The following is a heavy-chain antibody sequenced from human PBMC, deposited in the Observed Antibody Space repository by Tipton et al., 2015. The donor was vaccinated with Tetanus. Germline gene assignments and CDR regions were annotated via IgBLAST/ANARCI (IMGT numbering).Heavy chain of an antibody. Sequence: TLSLTCTVSGGSISRHYWSWIRQPAGKGLEWIGRIYSDVYTSESTTYNPSLKNRVSMSVDTSKNQFSLKLTSVIAADTATYYCARGGDNWYFDLWGRGTLVTVSS. CDR2: IYSDVYTSEST. CDR1: GGSISRHY. D-gene: IGHD2-21*01. V-gene: IGHV4-4*07. CDR3: ARGGDNWYFDL. J-gene: IGHJ2*01.